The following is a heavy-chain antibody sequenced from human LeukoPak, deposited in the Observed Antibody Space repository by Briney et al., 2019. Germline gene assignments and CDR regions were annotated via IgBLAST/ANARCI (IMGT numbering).Heavy chain of an antibody. V-gene: IGHV3-23*01. D-gene: IGHD3-22*01. CDR3: AKDHRYYYDSSGYVDY. J-gene: IGHJ4*02. Sequence: PGGSLRLSCAASGFTFSTYGMNWVRQAPGMRLEWVSVISGSGGNTDYADSVKGRFTISRDNSKNTLYLQMNSLRAEDTAVYYCAKDHRYYYDSSGYVDYWGQGTLVTVSS. CDR1: GFTFSTYG. CDR2: ISGSGGNT.